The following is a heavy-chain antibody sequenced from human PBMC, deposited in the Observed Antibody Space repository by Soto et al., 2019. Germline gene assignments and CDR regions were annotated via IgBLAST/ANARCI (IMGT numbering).Heavy chain of an antibody. V-gene: IGHV4-61*01. CDR2: IYYSGST. D-gene: IGHD3-3*01. Sequence: KPSETLSLTCTVSGGSVSSGSYYWSWIRQPPGKGLEWIGYIYYSGSTNYNPSLKSRVTISVDTSKNQFSLKLSPVTAADTAVYYCARSYDFWSGPYNWFDPWGQGTLVTVSS. CDR3: ARSYDFWSGPYNWFDP. CDR1: GGSVSSGSYY. J-gene: IGHJ5*02.